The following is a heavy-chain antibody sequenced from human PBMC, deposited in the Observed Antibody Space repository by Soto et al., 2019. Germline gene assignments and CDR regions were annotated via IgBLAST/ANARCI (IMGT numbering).Heavy chain of an antibody. Sequence: GGSLRLSCAASGFTFSSYGMHWVRQAPGKGLEWVAVIWYDGSNKYYADSVKGRFTISRDNSKNTLYLQMNSLRAEDTAVYYCARDWNYYDSSGYWIYYYGMDVWGQGTTVTV. V-gene: IGHV3-33*01. CDR1: GFTFSSYG. CDR2: IWYDGSNK. D-gene: IGHD3-22*01. J-gene: IGHJ6*02. CDR3: ARDWNYYDSSGYWIYYYGMDV.